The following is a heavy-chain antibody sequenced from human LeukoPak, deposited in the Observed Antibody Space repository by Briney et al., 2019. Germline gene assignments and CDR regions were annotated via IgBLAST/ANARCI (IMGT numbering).Heavy chain of an antibody. D-gene: IGHD2-21*01. CDR3: APGLVLYFAY. Sequence: GGSLRLSCVVSGFTFSISAMSWVRQAPGKGLEWVSAISSDSTTYYADSVKGRFTISRDNSKNMVYLQMNSLRAEDSAIYYCAPGLVLYFAYWGQGTLVTVSS. V-gene: IGHV3-23*01. CDR1: GFTFSISA. CDR2: ISSDSTT. J-gene: IGHJ4*02.